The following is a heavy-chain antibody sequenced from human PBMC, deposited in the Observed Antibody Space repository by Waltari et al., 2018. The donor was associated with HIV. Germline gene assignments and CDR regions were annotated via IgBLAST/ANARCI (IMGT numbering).Heavy chain of an antibody. CDR2: IDPVDSDT. J-gene: IGHJ6*02. CDR1: GYNFTNYW. V-gene: IGHV5-51*01. CDR3: ARQVRGAAAGRTLGYFYSYGLDV. D-gene: IGHD6-13*01. Sequence: EVQLVQSGAEVKKPGESLKISCKGSGYNFTNYWIGWVRQMPGKGLEWMGIIDPVDSDTTYSPSLQGQVTISAHKSISTAYLQWSSLKASDTAMYYCARQVRGAAAGRTLGYFYSYGLDVWGQGTTVTVSS.